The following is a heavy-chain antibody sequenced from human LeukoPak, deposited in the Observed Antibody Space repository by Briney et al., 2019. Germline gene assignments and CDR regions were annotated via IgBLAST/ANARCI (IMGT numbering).Heavy chain of an antibody. D-gene: IGHD1-26*01. V-gene: IGHV3-30*02. CDR3: AKDSAVSGSYPDASDI. J-gene: IGHJ3*02. Sequence: GGSLRLSCAASGFTFSSYGMHWVRRAPGKGLEWVAFIRYDGSNEYYIDSVKGRFTLSRDNSKNTLYLQMNSLRAEDTAVYYCAKDSAVSGSYPDASDIWGQGTMVTVSS. CDR1: GFTFSSYG. CDR2: IRYDGSNE.